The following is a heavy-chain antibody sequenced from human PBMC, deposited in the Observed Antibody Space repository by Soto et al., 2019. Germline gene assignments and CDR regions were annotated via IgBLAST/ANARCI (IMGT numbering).Heavy chain of an antibody. D-gene: IGHD2-15*01. CDR2: ISGSGDST. Sequence: EVRLLESGGGLVEPGGSLRLSCTGSGFNFETYGMTWVRQAPGKGLEWVSGISGSGDSTYFADSVKGRFTISRDNAKKTAYLQLSSLRAEDTATYYCAKDPYVGWYCSGGTCPIASWGQGTLVIVSS. CDR1: GFNFETYG. V-gene: IGHV3-23*01. CDR3: AKDPYVGWYCSGGTCPIAS. J-gene: IGHJ5*02.